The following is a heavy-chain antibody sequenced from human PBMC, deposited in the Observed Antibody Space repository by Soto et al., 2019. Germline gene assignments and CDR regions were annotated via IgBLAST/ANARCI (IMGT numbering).Heavy chain of an antibody. CDR2: IYWDDDK. D-gene: IGHD3-3*01. J-gene: IGHJ6*02. V-gene: IGHV2-5*02. Sequence: QITLKESGPTLVKPTQTLTLTCTFSGFSLSTSGVGVGWIRQPPGKALEWLALIYWDDDKRYSPSLKSRLTITKDTSKNQVVLTMTNMDPVDTATYYCAHSRKMYYDFWSGHYYYYYGMDVWGQGTTVTVSS. CDR3: AHSRKMYYDFWSGHYYYYYGMDV. CDR1: GFSLSTSGVG.